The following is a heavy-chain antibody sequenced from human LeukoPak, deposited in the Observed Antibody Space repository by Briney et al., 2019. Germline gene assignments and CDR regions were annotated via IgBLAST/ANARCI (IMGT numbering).Heavy chain of an antibody. V-gene: IGHV3-23*01. D-gene: IGHD5-24*01. Sequence: GGSLRLSCAASGFTFSSHAMSWVRQAPGKGLEWVSAISISGGNTYYADSVKGRFTISRDNSKNTLYLQMNSLRVEDTAVYYCARDYKYAFDNWGQGTLVTVSS. CDR3: ARDYKYAFDN. J-gene: IGHJ4*02. CDR2: ISISGGNT. CDR1: GFTFSSHA.